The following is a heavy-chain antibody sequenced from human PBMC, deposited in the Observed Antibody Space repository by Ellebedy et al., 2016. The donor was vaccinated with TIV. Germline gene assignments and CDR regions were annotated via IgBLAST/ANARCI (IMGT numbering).Heavy chain of an antibody. CDR3: ATEIPVAARIEF. CDR2: VYYNGTS. V-gene: IGHV4-39*02. D-gene: IGHD6-19*01. J-gene: IGHJ4*02. CDR1: GASITTTNYY. Sequence: MPSETLSLTCTVSGASITTTNYYWDWIRQPPGKGLEWIATVYYNGTSYYNPSLKSRVTIFVDTSKNQFSMKVTSVTAADTAVYYCATEIPVAARIEFWGQGALVTVSS.